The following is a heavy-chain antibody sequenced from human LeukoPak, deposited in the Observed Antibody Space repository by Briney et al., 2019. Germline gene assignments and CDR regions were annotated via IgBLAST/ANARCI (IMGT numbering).Heavy chain of an antibody. Sequence: ASVKVSCKASGYTFTSYDINWVRQATGQGLEWMGWMNPNGGNTGYAQKFQGRVTMTRNTSISTAYMELSSLRSEDTAVYYCARGRITMVRGGTGPPLGYWGQGTLVTVSS. CDR1: GYTFTSYD. V-gene: IGHV1-8*01. D-gene: IGHD3-10*01. J-gene: IGHJ4*02. CDR2: MNPNGGNT. CDR3: ARGRITMVRGGTGPPLGY.